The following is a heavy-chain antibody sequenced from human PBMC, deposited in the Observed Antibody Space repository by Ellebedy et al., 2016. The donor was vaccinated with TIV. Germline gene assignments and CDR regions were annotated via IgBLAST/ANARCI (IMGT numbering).Heavy chain of an antibody. V-gene: IGHV4-59*01. CDR2: IYYSGST. CDR1: GGSISSYY. J-gene: IGHJ5*02. CDR3: ARGVRDILTGYWVRERAYNWFDP. D-gene: IGHD3-9*01. Sequence: SETLSLTCTVSGGSISSYYWSWIRQPPGKGLEWIGYIYYSGSTNYNPSLKSRVTISVDTSKNQFSLKLSSVTAADTAVYYCARGVRDILTGYWVRERAYNWFDPWGQGTLVTVSS.